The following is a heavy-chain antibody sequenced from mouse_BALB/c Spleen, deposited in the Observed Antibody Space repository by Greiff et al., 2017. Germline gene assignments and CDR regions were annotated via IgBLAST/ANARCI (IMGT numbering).Heavy chain of an antibody. D-gene: IGHD2-2*01. CDR2: IWGDGST. CDR3: ARDGGLRRYYAMDY. CDR1: GFSLTGYG. J-gene: IGHJ4*01. V-gene: IGHV2-6-7*01. Sequence: VQLKQSGPGLVAPSQSLSITCTVSGFSLTGYGVNWVRQPPGKGLEWLGMIWGDGSTDYNSALKSRLSISKDNSKSQVFLKMNSLQTDDTARYYCARDGGLRRYYAMDYWGQGTSVTVSS.